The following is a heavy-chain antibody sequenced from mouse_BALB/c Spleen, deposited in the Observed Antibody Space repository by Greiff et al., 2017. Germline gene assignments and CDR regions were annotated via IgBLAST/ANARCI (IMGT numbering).Heavy chain of an antibody. Sequence: EVQLVESGGGLVQPGGSRKLSCAASGFTFSSFGMHWVRQAPEKGLEWVAYISSGSSTIYYADTVKGRFTISRDNPKNTLFLQMTSLRSEDTAMYYCARASTGSYFDYWGQGTTLTVSS. J-gene: IGHJ2*01. CDR1: GFTFSSFG. CDR2: ISSGSSTI. D-gene: IGHD4-1*02. CDR3: ARASTGSYFDY. V-gene: IGHV5-17*02.